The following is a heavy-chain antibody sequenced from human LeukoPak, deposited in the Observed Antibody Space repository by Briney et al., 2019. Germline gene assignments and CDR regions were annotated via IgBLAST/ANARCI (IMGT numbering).Heavy chain of an antibody. D-gene: IGHD3-10*01. CDR2: MNPNSGNT. CDR1: GYTFTSYD. CDR3: ARFMVRGVIGS. Sequence: ASVKVSCKASGYTFTSYDINWVRQATGQGLEWMGWMNPNSGNTGYAQKFQGRVTMTRDTSINTAYMELSSLRPEDTAVYYCARFMVRGVIGSWGQGTLVTVSS. V-gene: IGHV1-8*01. J-gene: IGHJ5*02.